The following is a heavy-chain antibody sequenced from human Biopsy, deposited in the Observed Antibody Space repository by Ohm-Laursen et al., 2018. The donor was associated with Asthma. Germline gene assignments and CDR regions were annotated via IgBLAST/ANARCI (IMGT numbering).Heavy chain of an antibody. CDR1: GYTFTSYA. V-gene: IGHV1-3*01. J-gene: IGHJ3*02. CDR3: ASSIAVADSDAFDI. CDR2: INAGNGNT. D-gene: IGHD6-19*01. Sequence: GSSVKVSCKASGYTFTSYAMHWVRQAPGQRLEWMGWINAGNGNTKYSQKFQGRVTITRDTSASTAYMELISLRSEDTAVYYCASSIAVADSDAFDIWGQGTMVTVSS.